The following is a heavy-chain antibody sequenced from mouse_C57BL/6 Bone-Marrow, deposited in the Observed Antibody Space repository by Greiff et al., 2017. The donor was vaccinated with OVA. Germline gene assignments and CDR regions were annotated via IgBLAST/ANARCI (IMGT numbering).Heavy chain of an antibody. CDR1: GYTFTDYY. CDR2: INPNNGGT. D-gene: IGHD2-1*01. CDR3: ARGFYYGNWYYFDY. V-gene: IGHV1-26*01. J-gene: IGHJ2*01. Sequence: EVQLQQSGPELVKPGASVKISCKASGYTFTDYYMNWVKQSHGKSLEWIGDINPNNGGTSYNQKFKGKATLTVDKSSSTAYMELRSLSSEDSAVYYCARGFYYGNWYYFDYWGQGTTLTVSS.